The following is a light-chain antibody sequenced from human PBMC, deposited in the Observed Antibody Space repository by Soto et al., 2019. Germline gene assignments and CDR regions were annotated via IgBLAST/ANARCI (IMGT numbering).Light chain of an antibody. CDR2: EGS. Sequence: QPALTQPAYVSGSPGQSITISCTGTSSDVGSYNLVSWYQQHPGKAPKLMIYEGSKRPSGVSNRFSGSKSGNTASLTISGLQAEDEADYYCCSYAGSSTYVFGTGTKVTVL. CDR1: SSDVGSYNL. CDR3: CSYAGSSTYV. V-gene: IGLV2-23*01. J-gene: IGLJ1*01.